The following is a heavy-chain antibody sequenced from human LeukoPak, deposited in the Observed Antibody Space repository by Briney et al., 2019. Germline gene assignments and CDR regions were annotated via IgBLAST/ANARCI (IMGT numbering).Heavy chain of an antibody. CDR2: MNPNSGNT. V-gene: IGHV1-8*01. CDR1: GYTFTSYD. CDR3: ARGVAQPYSTGYYYMDV. Sequence: ASVKVSCKASGYTFTSYDINWVRQAPGQGLEWMGWMNPNSGNTGYAQKFQGRVTMTRNTSISTAYMELSSLRSEDTAVYYCARGVAQPYSTGYYYMDVWGKGTTVTVSS. J-gene: IGHJ6*03. D-gene: IGHD2-21*01.